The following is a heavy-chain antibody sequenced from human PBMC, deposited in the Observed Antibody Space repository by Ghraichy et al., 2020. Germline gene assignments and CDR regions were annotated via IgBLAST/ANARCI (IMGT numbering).Heavy chain of an antibody. CDR1: GFTFSSYG. J-gene: IGHJ1*01. V-gene: IGHV3-30*18. CDR2: ISYDGSNK. Sequence: GGSLRLSCAASGFTFSSYGMHWVRQAPGKGLEWVAVISYDGSNKYYADSVKGRFTISRDNSKNTLYLQMNSLRAEDTAVYYCAKDASLVGAMPWVWGQGTLVTVSS. D-gene: IGHD1-26*01. CDR3: AKDASLVGAMPWV.